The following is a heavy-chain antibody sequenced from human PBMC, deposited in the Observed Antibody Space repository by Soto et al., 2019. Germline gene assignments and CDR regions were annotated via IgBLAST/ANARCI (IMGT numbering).Heavy chain of an antibody. Sequence: GGSLSLSCAASRFTFRNYGMSWVRQGPGKGLEWVSGISPTGEQRFYVDSVKGRFFISRDNSQNTLSLEMSNLRADDTAVYYCAKRYGSGSYRDFNSYYGMDIWGQGTSVTVSS. CDR3: AKRYGSGSYRDFNSYYGMDI. V-gene: IGHV3-23*01. CDR2: ISPTGEQR. J-gene: IGHJ6*02. D-gene: IGHD3-10*01. CDR1: RFTFRNYG.